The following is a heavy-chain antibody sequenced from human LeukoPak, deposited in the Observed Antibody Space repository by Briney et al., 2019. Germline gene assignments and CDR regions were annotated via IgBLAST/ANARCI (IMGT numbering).Heavy chain of an antibody. Sequence: PGGSLRLSCAASGFTFSSYAMSWVRQAPGKGREWVSAISGSGGSTNYADSVKGRFTISRDNSKNTLYLQMHSLRAEDTAVYYCAKESPNNIVVVTAIPWFDPWGQGTLVTVSS. V-gene: IGHV3-23*01. CDR2: ISGSGGST. J-gene: IGHJ5*02. CDR1: GFTFSSYA. D-gene: IGHD2-21*02. CDR3: AKESPNNIVVVTAIPWFDP.